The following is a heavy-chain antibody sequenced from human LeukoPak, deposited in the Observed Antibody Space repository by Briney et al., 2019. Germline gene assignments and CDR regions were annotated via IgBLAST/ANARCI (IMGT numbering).Heavy chain of an antibody. CDR2: IWYDGSNK. D-gene: IGHD7-27*01. J-gene: IGHJ4*02. CDR3: AKASPGDKGPFDY. CDR1: GFTFSGYG. V-gene: IGHV3-33*06. Sequence: GRSLRLSCAASGFTFSGYGMHWVRQAPGKGLEWVAVIWYDGSNKYYADSVKGRFTISRDNSKNTLYLQMNSLRAEDTAVYYCAKASPGDKGPFDYWGQGTLVTVSS.